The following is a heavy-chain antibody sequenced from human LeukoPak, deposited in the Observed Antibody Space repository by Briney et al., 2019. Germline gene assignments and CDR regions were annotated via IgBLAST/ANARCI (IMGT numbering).Heavy chain of an antibody. CDR2: ISWNSGSI. Sequence: GRSLRLSCAASGFTFDDYAMHWVRQAPGKGLEWASGISWNSGSIGYADSVKGRFTISRDNAKNSLYLQMNSLRADDTALYYCAKDLAAVAGFIDYWGQGTLVTVSS. V-gene: IGHV3-9*01. CDR3: AKDLAAVAGFIDY. CDR1: GFTFDDYA. J-gene: IGHJ4*02. D-gene: IGHD6-19*01.